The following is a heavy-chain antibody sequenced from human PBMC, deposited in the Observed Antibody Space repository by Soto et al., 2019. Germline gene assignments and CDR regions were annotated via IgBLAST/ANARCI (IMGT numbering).Heavy chain of an antibody. CDR2: MNPNSGNT. CDR3: ARGIKYGAYSRWFDP. Sequence: QVQLVQSGAEVKKPGASVKVSCKASGYTFTSYDINWVRQATGQGLEYLGWMNPNSGNTAYVQKFQGRVTMTWDTSITTAYMELSSLRSEVTAVYFCARGIKYGAYSRWFDPWGQGTLVTVSS. CDR1: GYTFTSYD. V-gene: IGHV1-8*01. J-gene: IGHJ5*02. D-gene: IGHD4-17*01.